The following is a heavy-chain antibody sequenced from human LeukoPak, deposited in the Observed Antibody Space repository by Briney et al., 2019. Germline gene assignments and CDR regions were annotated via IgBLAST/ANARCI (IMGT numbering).Heavy chain of an antibody. CDR1: GFSFSTYG. Sequence: GGSLRLSCAASGFSFSTYGVHWVRQAPGKGLEWVAFIRYDRSDKYYADSVKGRFTISRDNSKNTLYLQMNSLRAEDTAVYYCAKDGVVVVPAAIGVWGQGTLVTVSS. D-gene: IGHD2-2*01. J-gene: IGHJ4*02. CDR3: AKDGVVVVPAAIGV. CDR2: IRYDRSDK. V-gene: IGHV3-30*02.